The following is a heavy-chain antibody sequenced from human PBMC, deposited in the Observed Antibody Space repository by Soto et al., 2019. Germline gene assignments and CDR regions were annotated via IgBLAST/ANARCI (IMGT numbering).Heavy chain of an antibody. J-gene: IGHJ5*02. Sequence: QVQLVQSGAEVKKPGASVKVSCKASGYTFTSYDINWVRQATAQGLEYLGWMNPNSGNTAYVQKFQGRVTMTWDTSITTAYMELSSLRSEDTAVYFCARGIKYGAYSRWFDPWGQGTLVTVSS. CDR2: MNPNSGNT. D-gene: IGHD4-17*01. V-gene: IGHV1-8*01. CDR3: ARGIKYGAYSRWFDP. CDR1: GYTFTSYD.